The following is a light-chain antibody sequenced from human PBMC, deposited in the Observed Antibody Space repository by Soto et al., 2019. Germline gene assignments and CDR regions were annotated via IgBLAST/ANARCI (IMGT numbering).Light chain of an antibody. J-gene: IGKJ5*01. CDR3: QQYGSSPQT. Sequence: EIVVTQSPGTLSLSPGERATLSCRASQSVSSSYLAWYQQKHGQAPRLLIYGASSRATGIPDRFSGSGSGTDVTLTISRVEPEDFAVYYCQQYGSSPQTFGQGTRLEIK. V-gene: IGKV3-20*01. CDR2: GAS. CDR1: QSVSSSY.